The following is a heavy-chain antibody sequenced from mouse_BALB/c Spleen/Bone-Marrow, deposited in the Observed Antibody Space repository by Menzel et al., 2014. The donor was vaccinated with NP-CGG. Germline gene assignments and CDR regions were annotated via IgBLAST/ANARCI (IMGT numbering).Heavy chain of an antibody. Sequence: EVQGVESGGGLVRPGGSRKLSCAASGFTLSSFGMHWVRQAPEKGLEWVAYISSGSSTIYYADTVKGRFTISRDNPKNTLFLQMTSLRSEDTAMYYCARGGNFAWFAYWGQGTLVTVSA. D-gene: IGHD2-1*01. V-gene: IGHV5-17*02. CDR2: ISSGSSTI. CDR3: ARGGNFAWFAY. CDR1: GFTLSSFG. J-gene: IGHJ3*01.